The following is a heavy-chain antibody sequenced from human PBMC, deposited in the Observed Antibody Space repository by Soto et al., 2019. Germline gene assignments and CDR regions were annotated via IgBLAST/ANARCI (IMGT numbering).Heavy chain of an antibody. CDR2: LDYEEGER. CDR1: GTSLSGLP. J-gene: IGHJ4*02. Sequence: ASVKVSCKVSGTSLSGLPMHWVRQAPGKGLEWMGSLDYEEGERSFAHRFQGRLTVTEDTSTDTAYMELSSLMSEDTAVYYCATGVTTFDYWGQGTLVTVSS. D-gene: IGHD4-17*01. V-gene: IGHV1-24*01. CDR3: ATGVTTFDY.